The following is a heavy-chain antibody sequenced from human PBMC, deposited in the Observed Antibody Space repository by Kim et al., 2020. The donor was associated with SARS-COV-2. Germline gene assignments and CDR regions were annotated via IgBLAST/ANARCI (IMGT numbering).Heavy chain of an antibody. CDR3: ARARIVGATHFDY. J-gene: IGHJ4*02. V-gene: IGHV1-69*01. D-gene: IGHD1-26*01. Sequence: AQKFQGRVTITADESTSTAYMELSSLRAEDTAVYYCARARIVGATHFDYWGQGTLVTVSS.